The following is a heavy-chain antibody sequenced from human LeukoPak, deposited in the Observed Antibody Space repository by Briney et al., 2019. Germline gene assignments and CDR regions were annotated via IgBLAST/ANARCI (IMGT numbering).Heavy chain of an antibody. CDR3: ARKGNYYDSSGYWYYFDY. CDR1: GFTFDDYG. D-gene: IGHD3-22*01. Sequence: GGSLRLSCAASGFTFDDYGMSWVRQAPGNGLEWVSGINWNGGSTGYADSVKGRFTISRDNAKNSLYLQMNSLRAEDTALYYCARKGNYYDSSGYWYYFDYWGQGTLVTVSS. V-gene: IGHV3-20*04. J-gene: IGHJ4*02. CDR2: INWNGGST.